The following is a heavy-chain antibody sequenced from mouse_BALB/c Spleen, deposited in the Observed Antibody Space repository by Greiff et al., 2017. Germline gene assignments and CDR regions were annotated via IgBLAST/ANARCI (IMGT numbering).Heavy chain of an antibody. D-gene: IGHD1-1*01. Sequence: VQLKESGPGLVKPSQSLSLTCTVTGYSITSDYAWNWIRQFPGNKLEWMGYISYSGSTSYNPSLKSRISITRDTSKNQFFLQLNSVTTEDTATYYCAQSPNYYGRTLFAYWGQGTLVTVSA. CDR2: ISYSGST. CDR3: AQSPNYYGRTLFAY. CDR1: GYSITSDYA. J-gene: IGHJ3*01. V-gene: IGHV3-2*02.